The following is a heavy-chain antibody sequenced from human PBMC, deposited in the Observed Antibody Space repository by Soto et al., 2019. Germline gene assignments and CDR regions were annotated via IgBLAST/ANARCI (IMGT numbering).Heavy chain of an antibody. CDR3: ASDDVGYGSNGVCYTKPLDY. V-gene: IGHV1-18*01. CDR2: ISTYIGNT. CDR1: GYTFTSYG. D-gene: IGHD2-8*01. J-gene: IGHJ4*02. Sequence: VQLVQSGAEVKKPGASVKVSCKASGYTFTSYGISWVRQAPGQGLEWMGWISTYIGNTHYAQKFQGRVTMTTDTSTTTAYLELRSLRSDDTAVYYCASDDVGYGSNGVCYTKPLDYWGQGALVTVSS.